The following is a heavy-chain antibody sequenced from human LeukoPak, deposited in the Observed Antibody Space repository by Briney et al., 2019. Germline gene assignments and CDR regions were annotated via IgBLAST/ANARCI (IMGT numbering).Heavy chain of an antibody. CDR3: AGHDSSGTYFQH. J-gene: IGHJ1*01. D-gene: IGHD3-22*01. V-gene: IGHV4-59*01. CDR2: IYYSGST. Sequence: SETLSLTCTVSGGSISSYYWSWIRQPPGKGLEWIGYIYYSGSTNYNPSLRSRVTISVDTSKNQFSLKLSSVTAADTAVYYCAGHDSSGTYFQHWGQGTLVTVSS. CDR1: GGSISSYY.